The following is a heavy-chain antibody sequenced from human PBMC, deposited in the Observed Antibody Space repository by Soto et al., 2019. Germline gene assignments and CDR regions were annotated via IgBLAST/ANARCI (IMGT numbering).Heavy chain of an antibody. CDR2: IYWNDDK. J-gene: IGHJ4*02. CDR3: AHTWGLPFDY. CDR1: GFSLRTTGVG. Sequence: QITLKESGPTLVKPTQTLTLTCTYSGFSLRTTGVGGGWIRQPPGKALEWLGLIYWNDDKRYSPSLKSRLTLTSDISKSQVVLTMTNMDPVDTATYYCAHTWGLPFDYWGQGTLVIVSS. D-gene: IGHD3-16*01. V-gene: IGHV2-5*01.